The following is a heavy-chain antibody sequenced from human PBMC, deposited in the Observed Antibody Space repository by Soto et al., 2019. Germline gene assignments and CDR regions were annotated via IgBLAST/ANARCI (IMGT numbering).Heavy chain of an antibody. CDR1: GGSISSGGYS. CDR3: ARESGCSGGSCSLPYFFDY. Sequence: SETLSLTCAVSGGSISSGGYSWSWIRQPPGKGLEWIGYIYHSGSTYYNPSLKSRVTISVDTSKNQFSLKLRSVTAADTAVYYCARESGCSGGSCSLPYFFDYWGQGTLVTVPQ. CDR2: IYHSGST. J-gene: IGHJ4*02. D-gene: IGHD2-15*01. V-gene: IGHV4-30-2*01.